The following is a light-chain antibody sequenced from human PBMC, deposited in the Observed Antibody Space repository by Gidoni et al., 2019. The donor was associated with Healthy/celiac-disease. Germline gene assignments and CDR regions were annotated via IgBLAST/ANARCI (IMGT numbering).Light chain of an antibody. J-gene: IGLJ3*02. CDR1: NIGSKN. Sequence: SYELTQPLSVSVALGQTARIPCGGNNIGSKNVHWYQQKPGQAPVLVIYRDSNRPSGIPERFSGSNSGNTATLTISRAQAGDEADYYCQVWDSSTLNWVFGGGTKLTVL. CDR2: RDS. CDR3: QVWDSSTLNWV. V-gene: IGLV3-9*01.